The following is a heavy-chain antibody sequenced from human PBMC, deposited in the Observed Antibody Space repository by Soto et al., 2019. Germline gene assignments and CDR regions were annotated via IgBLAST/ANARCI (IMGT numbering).Heavy chain of an antibody. CDR2: ISSSSSYI. J-gene: IGHJ1*01. CDR3: ARESGGPTPRGYFHH. CDR1: GVPFSSYS. D-gene: IGHD2-15*01. V-gene: IGHV3-21*01. Sequence: GGSLRLSCAASGVPFSSYSMNWVRQAPGKGLEWVSSISSSSSYIYYADSVKGRFTISRDNAKNSLYLQMNSLRAEDTAVYYCARESGGPTPRGYFHHWGQGTLVTVSS.